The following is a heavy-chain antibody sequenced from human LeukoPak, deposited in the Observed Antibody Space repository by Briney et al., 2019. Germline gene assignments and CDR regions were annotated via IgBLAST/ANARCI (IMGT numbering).Heavy chain of an antibody. D-gene: IGHD1-26*01. CDR1: GYTFTSYY. CDR3: AKDRGWVGARQAPPSPLRDFDY. V-gene: IGHV1-46*01. J-gene: IGHJ4*02. Sequence: GASVKVSCKASGYTFTSYYMHWVRQAPGQGLEWMGIINPSGGSTSYAQKFQGRVTMTRDTSTSTVYMELSSLRSEDTAVYYCAKDRGWVGARQAPPSPLRDFDYWGQGTLVTVSS. CDR2: INPSGGST.